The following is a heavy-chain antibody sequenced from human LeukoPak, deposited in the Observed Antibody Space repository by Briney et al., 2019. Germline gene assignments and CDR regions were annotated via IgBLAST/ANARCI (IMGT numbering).Heavy chain of an antibody. J-gene: IGHJ6*02. D-gene: IGHD4/OR15-4a*01. V-gene: IGHV3-21*06. CDR2: VSSGSSYI. Sequence: PGGSLRLSCAASGFSFSSYTMNWVRQAPGKGLEWVSSVSSGSSYIYYADSVKGRFTISRDNAKSSLYLQMNSLRAEDTAVYFCTRDDYSDSPTYYNGMDVWGQGTAVTVS. CDR3: TRDDYSDSPTYYNGMDV. CDR1: GFSFSSYT.